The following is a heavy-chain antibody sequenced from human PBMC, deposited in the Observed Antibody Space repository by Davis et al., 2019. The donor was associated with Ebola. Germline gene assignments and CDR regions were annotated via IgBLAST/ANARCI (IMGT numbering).Heavy chain of an antibody. D-gene: IGHD3-10*01. V-gene: IGHV3-21*01. J-gene: IGHJ6*02. Sequence: GGSLRLSCAASGFTFSSYSMNWVRQAPGKGLEWGSSISCSSSYIYYADSVKGRFTISRDNAKNSLYLKMNSLRAEDTAVYYCARDRNYYALGMDVWGQGTTVTVSS. CDR1: GFTFSSYS. CDR3: ARDRNYYALGMDV. CDR2: ISCSSSYI.